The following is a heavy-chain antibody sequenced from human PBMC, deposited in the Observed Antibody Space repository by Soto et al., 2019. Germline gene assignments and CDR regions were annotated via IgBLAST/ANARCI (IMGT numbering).Heavy chain of an antibody. CDR2: IHYSGST. CDR1: GGSISNGGYY. D-gene: IGHD3-10*01. CDR3: ARVRGSGSYAAYYFDS. V-gene: IGHV4-31*03. Sequence: SETLSLTCTVSGGSISNGGYYWNWVRQHPGKGLEWIGYIHYSGSTWYNPSLESRVTISVDTSKDQFSLKLRSVTAADTAVYYCARVRGSGSYAAYYFDSWGQGTLVTVS. J-gene: IGHJ4*01.